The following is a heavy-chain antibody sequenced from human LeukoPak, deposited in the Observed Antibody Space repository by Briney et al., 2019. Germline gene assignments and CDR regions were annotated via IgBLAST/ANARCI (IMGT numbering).Heavy chain of an antibody. CDR2: ISSSSSYI. Sequence: GGSLRLSCAASGFTFSSYNMIWVRQAPGKGLEWVSSISSSSSYIYYADSVKGRFTISRDNAKNSLYLQMNSLRAEDTAVYNCARDTIREHFQHWGQGTLVTVSS. D-gene: IGHD3-10*01. J-gene: IGHJ1*01. CDR1: GFTFSSYN. CDR3: ARDTIREHFQH. V-gene: IGHV3-21*01.